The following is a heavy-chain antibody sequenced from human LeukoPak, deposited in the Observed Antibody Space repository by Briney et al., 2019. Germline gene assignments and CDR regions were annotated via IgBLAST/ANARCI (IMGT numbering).Heavy chain of an antibody. J-gene: IGHJ4*02. Sequence: GRSLRLSCAPSGFTFSNYWMTWVRQAPGKGPEWLANIKQDGSERNYVDSVKGRFTIARDNTKNSLYLQMTSLRGEDTAVYYCASRAGKPGNTPWCFDYWGQGALVTVSS. CDR1: GFTFSNYW. CDR3: ASRAGKPGNTPWCFDY. D-gene: IGHD1-7*01. V-gene: IGHV3-7*01. CDR2: IKQDGSER.